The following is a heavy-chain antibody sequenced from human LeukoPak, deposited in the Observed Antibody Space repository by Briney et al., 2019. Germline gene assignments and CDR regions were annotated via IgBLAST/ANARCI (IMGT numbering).Heavy chain of an antibody. CDR2: IRYDGSNK. J-gene: IGHJ4*02. Sequence: PGGSLRLSCAASGFTFSSYGMHWVRQAPGKGLEWVAFIRYDGSNKYYADSVKGRFTISRDNSKNTLYLQMNSLRAEDTAVYYCAKVRWDHRELRLALDYWGQGTLVTVSS. D-gene: IGHD1-26*01. V-gene: IGHV3-30*02. CDR3: AKVRWDHRELRLALDY. CDR1: GFTFSSYG.